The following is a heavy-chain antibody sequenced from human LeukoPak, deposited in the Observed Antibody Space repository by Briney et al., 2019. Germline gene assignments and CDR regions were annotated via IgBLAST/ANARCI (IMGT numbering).Heavy chain of an antibody. V-gene: IGHV1-18*01. CDR3: ARERYCSSTSCYYFDY. CDR2: ISAYNGNT. CDR1: GYTFTSYG. Sequence: ASVKVSCKASGYTFTSYGISWVRQASGQGLEWMGWISAYNGNTNYAQKLQGRVTMTTDTSTSTAYMELRSLRSDDTAVYYCARERYCSSTSCYYFDYWGQGTLVTVSS. D-gene: IGHD2-2*01. J-gene: IGHJ4*02.